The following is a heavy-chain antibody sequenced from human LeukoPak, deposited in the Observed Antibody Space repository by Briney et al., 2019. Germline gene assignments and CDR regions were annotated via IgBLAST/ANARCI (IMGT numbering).Heavy chain of an antibody. CDR2: ISSSSTYI. V-gene: IGHV3-21*01. CDR1: GFTFSSYS. D-gene: IGHD4-17*01. Sequence: GGSLRLSCAASGFTFSSYSMNWVRQAPGKGLEWVSSISSSSTYIYYADSVKGRFTISRDNAKNSLYLQMSSLRAEDTAVYYCARDTTVTIGPYYFDYWGQGTLVTVSS. CDR3: ARDTTVTIGPYYFDY. J-gene: IGHJ4*02.